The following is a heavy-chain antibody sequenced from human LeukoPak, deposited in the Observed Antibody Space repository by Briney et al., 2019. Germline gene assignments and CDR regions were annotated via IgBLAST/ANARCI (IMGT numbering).Heavy chain of an antibody. D-gene: IGHD2-2*01. CDR2: IYYSGST. CDR1: GGSISYYY. J-gene: IGHJ3*01. V-gene: IGHV4-59*01. Sequence: KPSETLSLTCTVSGGSISYYYWSWIRQPPGKGLEWLGYIYYSGSTNYNPSLKSRVTISVDTSKNQFSLNLTSVTTADTAVYYCARVSCSSTSCHRRDALDVWGQGTMVTVSS. CDR3: ARVSCSSTSCHRRDALDV.